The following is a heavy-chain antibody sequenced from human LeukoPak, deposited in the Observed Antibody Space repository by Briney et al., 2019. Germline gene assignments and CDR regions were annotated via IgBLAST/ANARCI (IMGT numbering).Heavy chain of an antibody. D-gene: IGHD5-24*01. CDR3: AKGGEMATMNAFDI. CDR2: IRYDGSNK. J-gene: IGHJ3*02. CDR1: GFTFSSYG. V-gene: IGHV3-30*02. Sequence: GGSLRLSCAASGFTFSSYGMHWVRQAPGKGLEWVAFIRYDGSNKYYADSVKGRFTISRDNSKNTLYLQMNSLRAEDTAVYYCAKGGEMATMNAFDIWGQGTMVTVSS.